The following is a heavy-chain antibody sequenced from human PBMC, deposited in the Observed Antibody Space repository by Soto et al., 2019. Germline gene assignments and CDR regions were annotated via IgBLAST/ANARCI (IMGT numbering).Heavy chain of an antibody. D-gene: IGHD4-17*01. Sequence: SVKVSCKASGYTFTSYAMHWVRQAPGQRLEWMGWISAYNGNTNYAQKLQGRVTMTTDTSTSTAYMELRSLRSDDTAVYYCARDPDDYGDYFGYWGQGTLVTVSS. CDR3: ARDPDDYGDYFGY. V-gene: IGHV1-18*01. CDR1: GYTFTSYA. CDR2: ISAYNGNT. J-gene: IGHJ4*02.